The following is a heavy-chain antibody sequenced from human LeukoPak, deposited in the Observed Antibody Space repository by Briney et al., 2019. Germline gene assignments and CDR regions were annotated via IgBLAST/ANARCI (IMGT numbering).Heavy chain of an antibody. J-gene: IGHJ1*01. D-gene: IGHD6-13*01. CDR2: INAGNGNT. Sequence: ASVKVSCKASGYTFTSYAMHWVRQAPGQRLEWMGWINAGNGNTKYSQKFQGRVTITRDTSASTAYMELSSLRSEDTAVYYCARVGSSWLYFQHWGQGTLVTVSS. V-gene: IGHV1-3*01. CDR3: ARVGSSWLYFQH. CDR1: GYTFTSYA.